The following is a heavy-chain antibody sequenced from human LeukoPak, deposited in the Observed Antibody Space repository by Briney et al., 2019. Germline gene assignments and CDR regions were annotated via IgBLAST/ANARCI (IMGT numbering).Heavy chain of an antibody. CDR3: ARAAYSSGWYSSADY. D-gene: IGHD6-19*01. CDR2: ISSSSTTI. Sequence: GGSLRLSCAASGFTFSSYSMNWVRQAPGKGLEWVSYISSSSTTIYYADSVKGRFTISRDNARNSLYLQMNSLRAEDTALYHCARAAYSSGWYSSADYWGQGTLVTVSS. J-gene: IGHJ4*02. V-gene: IGHV3-48*04. CDR1: GFTFSSYS.